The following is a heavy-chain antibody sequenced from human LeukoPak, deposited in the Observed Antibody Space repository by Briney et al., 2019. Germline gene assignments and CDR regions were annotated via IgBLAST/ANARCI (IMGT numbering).Heavy chain of an antibody. CDR2: ISSSSSTI. D-gene: IGHD2-2*01. CDR3: ARAGEVPAAIRDAFDI. Sequence: GGSLRLSXAASGFTFRSYSMNWIRQAPGKGLEWVSYISSSSSTIYYADSVEGRFTISRDNAKNSLYLQMNSLRAEDTAVYYCARAGEVPAAIRDAFDIWGQGTMVTVSS. J-gene: IGHJ3*02. V-gene: IGHV3-48*01. CDR1: GFTFRSYS.